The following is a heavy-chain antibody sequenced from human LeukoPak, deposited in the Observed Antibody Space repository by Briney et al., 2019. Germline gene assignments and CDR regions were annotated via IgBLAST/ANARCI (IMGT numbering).Heavy chain of an antibody. CDR1: GGTFSSYA. V-gene: IGHV1-69*05. J-gene: IGHJ4*02. D-gene: IGHD2-2*01. CDR2: IIPIFGTA. CDR3: ARGYCSSTSCPLGFDY. Sequence: KVSCKASGGTFSSYAISWVRQAPGQGLEWMGGIIPIFGTANYAQKFQGRVTITTDESTSTAYMELSSLRSEDTAVYYCARGYCSSTSCPLGFDYWGQGTLVTVSS.